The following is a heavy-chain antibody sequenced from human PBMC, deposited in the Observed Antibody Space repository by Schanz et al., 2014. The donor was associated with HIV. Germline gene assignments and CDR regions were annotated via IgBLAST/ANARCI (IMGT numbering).Heavy chain of an antibody. D-gene: IGHD1-1*01. Sequence: EVQLVESGGGLVKPGRSLRLSCTTSGFTFSDYPVSWLRQAPGKGLEWVSTINGDFTTRDADSVKGRFTISRDDSKSTLFLQMNSLRVDDTAVYSCVRGAWGTLCDIWGRGTQVTVS. CDR2: INGDFTT. CDR1: GFTFSDYP. CDR3: VRGAWGTLCDI. V-gene: IGHV3-23*04. J-gene: IGHJ4*02.